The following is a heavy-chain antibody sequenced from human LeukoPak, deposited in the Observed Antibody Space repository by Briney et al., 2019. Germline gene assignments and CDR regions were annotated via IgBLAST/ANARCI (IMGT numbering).Heavy chain of an antibody. CDR2: IYYSGST. D-gene: IGHD3-10*01. CDR1: GGSISSYY. Sequence: SETLSLTCTVSGGSISSYYWSWIRQPPGKGLEWIGYIYYSGSTNYNPSLKSRVTISVDTSKNQFSLKLSSVTAADTAVYYCARRDYYGSGSYYNVNAFDIWGQGTMVTVSS. V-gene: IGHV4-59*08. CDR3: ARRDYYGSGSYYNVNAFDI. J-gene: IGHJ3*02.